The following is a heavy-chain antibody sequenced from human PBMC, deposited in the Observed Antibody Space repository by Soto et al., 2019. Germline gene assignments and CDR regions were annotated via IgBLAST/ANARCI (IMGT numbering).Heavy chain of an antibody. Sequence: SVRLSCAASGFTCRSYEMYCVRQSPGVGLEWVSCISSSGSATYYLDSVKGRFTISRDNAKNSLYLLMNSLRVDDTAVYYCAWRLGDYYYYYAMDGRGPGSPVT. CDR2: ISSSGSAT. CDR1: GFTCRSYE. V-gene: IGHV3-48*03. J-gene: IGHJ6*02. CDR3: AWRLGDYYYYYAMDG. D-gene: IGHD3-10*01.